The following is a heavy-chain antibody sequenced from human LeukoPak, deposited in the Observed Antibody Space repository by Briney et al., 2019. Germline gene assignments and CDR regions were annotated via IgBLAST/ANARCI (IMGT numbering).Heavy chain of an antibody. J-gene: IGHJ4*02. Sequence: PGGSLRLSCAASGFTFSNYGMHWVRQTPGKGLEWVAFIRYDGSNKYYADSVKGRFTISRDNSKNTLYLQMNSLRAEDTAVYYCAKDRSGYSSSSPVGYWGQGTLVTVSS. CDR3: AKDRSGYSSSSPVGY. CDR1: GFTFSNYG. CDR2: IRYDGSNK. V-gene: IGHV3-30*02. D-gene: IGHD6-6*01.